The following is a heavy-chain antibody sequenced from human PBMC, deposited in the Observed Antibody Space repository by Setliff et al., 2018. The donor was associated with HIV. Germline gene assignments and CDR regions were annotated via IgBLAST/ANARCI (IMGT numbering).Heavy chain of an antibody. Sequence: SVKVSCKASGYTFTTYGISWVRQAPGQGLEWMGGIIPIFGTANYAQKFQGRVTITTDESTSTAYMELSSLRSEDTAVYYCASAGSGTRAPPRYWGQGTLVTVSS. CDR1: GYTFTTYG. D-gene: IGHD1-1*01. V-gene: IGHV1-69*05. CDR2: IIPIFGTA. J-gene: IGHJ4*02. CDR3: ASAGSGTRAPPRY.